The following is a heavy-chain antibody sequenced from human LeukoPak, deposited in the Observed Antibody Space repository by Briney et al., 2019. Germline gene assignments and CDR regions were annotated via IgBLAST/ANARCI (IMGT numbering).Heavy chain of an antibody. CDR1: GFTFSSYA. D-gene: IGHD6-13*01. CDR2: ISYDGSNK. J-gene: IGHJ4*02. Sequence: GGSLRLSCAASGFTFSSYAMHWVRQAPGKGLEWVAVISYDGSNKYYADSVKGRFTISRDNSKNTLYLQMNSLRAEDTAVYYCAREYSSSWYFDYWGQGTLVTVSS. CDR3: AREYSSSWYFDY. V-gene: IGHV3-30-3*01.